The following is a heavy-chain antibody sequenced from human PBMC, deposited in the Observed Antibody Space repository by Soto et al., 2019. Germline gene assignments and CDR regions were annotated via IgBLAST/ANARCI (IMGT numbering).Heavy chain of an antibody. J-gene: IGHJ3*02. V-gene: IGHV4-39*01. D-gene: IGHD6-6*01. Sequence: KPSETLSLTCTVSGGSISSSSYYWGWIRQPPGKGLEWIGSIYYSGSTYYNPSLKSRVTISVDTSKNQFSLKLSSVTAADTAVYYCARHQFTPSLMIIAARPDDAFDIWGQGTMVTVSS. CDR1: GGSISSSSYY. CDR2: IYYSGST. CDR3: ARHQFTPSLMIIAARPDDAFDI.